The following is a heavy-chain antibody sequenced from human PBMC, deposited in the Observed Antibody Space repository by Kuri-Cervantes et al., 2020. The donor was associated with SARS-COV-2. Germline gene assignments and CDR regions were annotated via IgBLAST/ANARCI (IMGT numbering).Heavy chain of an antibody. Sequence: ETLSLTCAASGFTFSSYSMNWVRQAPGKGLEWVSYISSSSSTIYYADSVKGRFTISRDNAKNSLYLQMNSLRAEDTAVYYCARDRYGDFYHYYGMDVWGPGTTVTVSS. V-gene: IGHV3-48*01. J-gene: IGHJ6*02. D-gene: IGHD4-17*01. CDR3: ARDRYGDFYHYYGMDV. CDR1: GFTFSSYS. CDR2: ISSSSSTI.